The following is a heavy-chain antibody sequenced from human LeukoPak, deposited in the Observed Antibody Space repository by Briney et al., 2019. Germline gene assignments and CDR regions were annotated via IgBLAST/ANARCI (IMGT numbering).Heavy chain of an antibody. CDR1: GHSFGDYY. CDR3: ASHRDIITSQNIVIGNYFDY. V-gene: IGHV4-4*07. J-gene: IGHJ4*02. CDR2: IYTSGST. D-gene: IGHD2/OR15-2a*01. Sequence: SETLSLTCTVSGHSFGDYYWSWLRQPAGKGLEWVGRIYTSGSTTYNPSLKSRVTISVDTSKNQFSLRLRSVTAADTAVYYCASHRDIITSQNIVIGNYFDYWGQGTLVTVSS.